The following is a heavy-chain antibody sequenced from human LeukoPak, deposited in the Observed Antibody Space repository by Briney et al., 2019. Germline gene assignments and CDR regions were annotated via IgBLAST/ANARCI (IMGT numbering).Heavy chain of an antibody. J-gene: IGHJ4*02. D-gene: IGHD3-10*01. CDR1: GYTFTGYY. V-gene: IGHV1-2*04. CDR2: INPNSGGT. CDR3: ARDMRPHYYYGSGSYFDY. Sequence: ASVKVSCKASGYTFTGYYMHWVRQAPGQGLELMGWINPNSGGTNYAQKFQGWVTMTRDTSISTAYMELSRLRSDDTAVYYCARDMRPHYYYGSGSYFDYWGQGTLVTVSS.